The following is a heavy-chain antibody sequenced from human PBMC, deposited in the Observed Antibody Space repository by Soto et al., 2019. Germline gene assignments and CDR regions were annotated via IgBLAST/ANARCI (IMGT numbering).Heavy chain of an antibody. CDR3: AIVGATRRSSGRSCHPAGFH. CDR1: GFTFSKYG. V-gene: IGHV3-30*03. D-gene: IGHD2-15*01. CDR2: ILHDGSNK. J-gene: IGHJ4*02. Sequence: QVQLVESGGGVVQPGRSLRLSCAGSGFTFSKYGMHWVRQPPGKGLEWVAFILHDGSNKYYADSVKGRFTISRDSSKSRLCLQMGSMRVEETAVYYCAIVGATRRSSGRSCHPAGFHWGQGTLVPVSS.